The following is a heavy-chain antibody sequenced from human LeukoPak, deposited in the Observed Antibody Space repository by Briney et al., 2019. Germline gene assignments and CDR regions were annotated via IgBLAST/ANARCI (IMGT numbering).Heavy chain of an antibody. CDR3: ASNDYGDYQSDY. V-gene: IGHV4-31*03. CDR2: INYSGST. D-gene: IGHD4-17*01. CDR1: GGSISSGAHY. Sequence: SQTLSLTCTVSGGSISSGAHYWSWIRQHPGKGLEWIGYINYSGSTNYNPSLKSRVIISVDTSKNQFSLKLSSVTTADTAVYYCASNDYGDYQSDYWGQGTLVTVSS. J-gene: IGHJ4*02.